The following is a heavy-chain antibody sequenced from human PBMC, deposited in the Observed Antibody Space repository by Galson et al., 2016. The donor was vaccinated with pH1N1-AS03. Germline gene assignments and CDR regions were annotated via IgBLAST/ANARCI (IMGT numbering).Heavy chain of an antibody. J-gene: IGHJ4*02. D-gene: IGHD6-13*01. V-gene: IGHV3-23*01. CDR3: AKDKGSSRHDDY. CDR1: GFSFSSYA. Sequence: SLRLSCAASGFSFSSYAMSWVRQAPGKGLQWVSSIISGGNTYYADSVKGRFTISRDNSKQTLYLQMNSLRAEDAAVYLCAKDKGSSRHDDYWGQGTRVTVSS. CDR2: IISGGNT.